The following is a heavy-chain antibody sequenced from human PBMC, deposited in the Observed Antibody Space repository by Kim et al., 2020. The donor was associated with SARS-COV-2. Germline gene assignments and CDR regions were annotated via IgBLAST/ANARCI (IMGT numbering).Heavy chain of an antibody. CDR1: GYTFTSYA. J-gene: IGHJ6*03. D-gene: IGHD3-9*01. V-gene: IGHV1-3*01. Sequence: ASVKVSCKASGYTFTSYAMHWVRQAPGQRLEWMGWINAGNGNTKYSQKFQGRVTITSDTSASTAYMELSSLRSEDTAVYYCARDSYYDIFRYYYYYMDVWRKGTTVTVSS. CDR2: INAGNGNT. CDR3: ARDSYYDIFRYYYYYMDV.